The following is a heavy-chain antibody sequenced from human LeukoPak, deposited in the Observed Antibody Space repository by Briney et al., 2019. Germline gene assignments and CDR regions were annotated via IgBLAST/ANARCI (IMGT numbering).Heavy chain of an antibody. CDR3: AAGMDV. J-gene: IGHJ6*02. Sequence: GRSLRLSCAASGFTFSSYAMHWVRQAPGKGLEWVAVISYDGSNKYYADSVKGRFTISRDNSKNTLYLQMNSLRAEDTAVYHCAAGMDVWGQGTTVTVSS. CDR2: ISYDGSNK. CDR1: GFTFSSYA. V-gene: IGHV3-30*04.